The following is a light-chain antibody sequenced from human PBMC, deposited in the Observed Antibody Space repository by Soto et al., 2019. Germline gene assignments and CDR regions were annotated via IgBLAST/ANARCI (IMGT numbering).Light chain of an antibody. J-gene: IGLJ2*01. Sequence: QSVLTQPASVSGSPGQSSTISCTGTSSDVGSYNLVSWYQQHPGKAPKLMIHEGTKRPSGVSNRFSGSKSDNTASLTISGLQGEDEADYYCFAYAGSGTLVLFGGGTPLTVL. CDR1: SSDVGSYNL. CDR2: EGT. V-gene: IGLV2-23*01. CDR3: FAYAGSGTLVL.